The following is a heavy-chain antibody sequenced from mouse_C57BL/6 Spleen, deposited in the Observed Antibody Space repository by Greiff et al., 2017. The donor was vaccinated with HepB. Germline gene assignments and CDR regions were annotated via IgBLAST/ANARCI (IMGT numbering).Heavy chain of an antibody. Sequence: QVHVKQSGAELVKPGASVKLSCKASGYTFTSYWMHWVKQRPGQGLEWIGMIHPNSGSTNYNEKFKSKATLTVDKSSSTAYMQLSSLTSEDSAVYYCERCDDYDYDGVAYWGQGTLVTVSA. V-gene: IGHV1-64*01. D-gene: IGHD2-4*01. J-gene: IGHJ3*01. CDR2: IHPNSGST. CDR3: ERCDDYDYDGVAY. CDR1: GYTFTSYW.